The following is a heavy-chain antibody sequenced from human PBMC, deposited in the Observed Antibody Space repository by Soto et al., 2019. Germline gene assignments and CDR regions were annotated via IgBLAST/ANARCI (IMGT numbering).Heavy chain of an antibody. V-gene: IGHV4-61*08. D-gene: IGHD5-18*01. CDR1: GGSVSSGDYY. Sequence: SETLSLTCTVSGGSVSSGDYYWSWIRQPPGKGLEWIGYIYYSGSTNYNPSLKSRVSISLDTSKNQFSLRLTSVTAADTAVYYCARIPVDTYTINWFDPWGQGTLVTVSS. CDR3: ARIPVDTYTINWFDP. CDR2: IYYSGST. J-gene: IGHJ5*02.